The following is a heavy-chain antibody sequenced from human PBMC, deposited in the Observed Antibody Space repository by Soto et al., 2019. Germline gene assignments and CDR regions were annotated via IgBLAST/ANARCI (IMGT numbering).Heavy chain of an antibody. Sequence: GGSLRLSCAASGFTFSSYGMHWVRQAPGKGLEWVAVISYDGSNKYYADSVKGRFTISRDNSKNTLYLQMNSLRAEDTAVYYCAKEGGWNWLDTGVHYYYYGMDVWGQGTTVTVSS. CDR2: ISYDGSNK. CDR1: GFTFSSYG. CDR3: AKEGGWNWLDTGVHYYYYGMDV. J-gene: IGHJ6*02. D-gene: IGHD1-7*01. V-gene: IGHV3-30*18.